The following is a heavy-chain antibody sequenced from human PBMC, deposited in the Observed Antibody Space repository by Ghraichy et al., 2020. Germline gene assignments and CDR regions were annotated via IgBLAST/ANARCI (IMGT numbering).Heavy chain of an antibody. CDR1: GFTFSSYA. CDR2: ISGSGGST. Sequence: GGSLRLSCAASGFTFSSYAMSWVRQAPGKGLEWVSAISGSGGSTYYADSVKGRFTISRDNSKNTLYLQMNSLRAEDTAVYYCAKVYCSGGSCYGDYYYYGMDVWGQGTMVTVSS. V-gene: IGHV3-23*01. CDR3: AKVYCSGGSCYGDYYYYGMDV. J-gene: IGHJ6*02. D-gene: IGHD2-15*01.